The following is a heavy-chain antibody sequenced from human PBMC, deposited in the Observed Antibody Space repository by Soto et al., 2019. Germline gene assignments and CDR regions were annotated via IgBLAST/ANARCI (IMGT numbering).Heavy chain of an antibody. CDR3: ASPHGDYNWFDP. Sequence: QVQLQESGPGLVKPSETLSLTCTVSGGSISSYYWSWIRQPPGKGLEWIGYIYYSGSTNYNPSLKSRVTISVDTSKNQFSLKLSSVTAADTAVYYCASPHGDYNWFDPWGQGTLVTVSS. CDR2: IYYSGST. CDR1: GGSISSYY. J-gene: IGHJ5*02. V-gene: IGHV4-59*08. D-gene: IGHD4-17*01.